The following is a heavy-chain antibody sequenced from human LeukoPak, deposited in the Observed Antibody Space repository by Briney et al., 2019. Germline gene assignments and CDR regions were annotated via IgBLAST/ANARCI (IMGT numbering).Heavy chain of an antibody. Sequence: SETLSLTCTVSGGSISSYYWSWIRQPPGNGLEWIGYIYYSGSTNYNPSLKSRVTISVDTSKNQFSLKLSSVTAADTAVYYCARGYTAMAHFDYWGQGTLVTVSS. D-gene: IGHD5-18*01. CDR3: ARGYTAMAHFDY. J-gene: IGHJ4*02. CDR1: GGSISSYY. CDR2: IYYSGST. V-gene: IGHV4-59*01.